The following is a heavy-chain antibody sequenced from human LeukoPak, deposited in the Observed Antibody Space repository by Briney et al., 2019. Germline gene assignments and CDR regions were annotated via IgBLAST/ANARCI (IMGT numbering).Heavy chain of an antibody. J-gene: IGHJ4*02. CDR1: GFTFSSYA. V-gene: IGHV3-23*01. D-gene: IGHD3-9*01. CDR3: AKAFLTGYPPWYLGD. CDR2: ISGGGGST. Sequence: GGSLRLSCAASGFTFSSYAMSWVRQAPGKGLEWVSAISGGGGSTYYADSVKGRFTISRDNSKNTLHLQMNSLGAEDTAVYSCAKAFLTGYPPWYLGDWGQGTLVTVSS.